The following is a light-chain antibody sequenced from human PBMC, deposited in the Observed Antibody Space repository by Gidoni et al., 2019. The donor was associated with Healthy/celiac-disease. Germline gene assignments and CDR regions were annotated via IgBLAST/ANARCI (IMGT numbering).Light chain of an antibody. Sequence: EIVLTQSPDFQSVTLKEKVSITCRASQSIGSSLHWYQQKPDQSPTLLIKYAAQSFSGVPSRFCGSGSGTDFTLPINSREAEDAATYYCHQSSSFPRTFGQGTKVEIK. CDR2: YAA. V-gene: IGKV6-21*01. CDR1: QSIGSS. J-gene: IGKJ1*01. CDR3: HQSSSFPRT.